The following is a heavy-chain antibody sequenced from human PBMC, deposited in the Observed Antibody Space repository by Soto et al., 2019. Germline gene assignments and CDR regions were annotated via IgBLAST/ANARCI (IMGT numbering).Heavy chain of an antibody. CDR2: IRDSNK. J-gene: IGHJ4*02. Sequence: GGSLRLSCAASGFTFSSCAMSWVRQAPAKGLEWVSAIRDSNKYYADSVKGRFTISRDNSKNTLYLQMNSLRAEDTAVYYCAKDGRDYYGSGSYYNDYFDYWGQGTLVTVSS. CDR3: AKDGRDYYGSGSYYNDYFDY. D-gene: IGHD3-10*01. V-gene: IGHV3-23*01. CDR1: GFTFSSCA.